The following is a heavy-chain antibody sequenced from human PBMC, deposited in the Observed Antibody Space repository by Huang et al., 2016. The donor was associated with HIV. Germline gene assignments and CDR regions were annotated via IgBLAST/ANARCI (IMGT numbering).Heavy chain of an antibody. CDR3: ARGQGGYYYYYMDV. V-gene: IGHV4-34*01. Sequence: QVQLQQWGAGLLRPSETLSLTCAVYGGSFSGYYGTWIRQPPGKGLEWIGESNHSEGTNYNPSLNSRVTIAVDTSRNQFSLTLTSVTAADTAVYYCARGQGGYYYYYMDVWGKGTTVTVSS. CDR2: SNHSEGT. J-gene: IGHJ6*03. CDR1: GGSFSGYY.